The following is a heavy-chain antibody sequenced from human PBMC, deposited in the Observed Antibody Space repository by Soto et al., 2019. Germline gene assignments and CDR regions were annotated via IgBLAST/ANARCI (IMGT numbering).Heavy chain of an antibody. CDR2: ISYDGSNK. CDR3: AKEQLDYGDYVGYYYYGMDV. CDR1: GFTFSSYG. V-gene: IGHV3-30*18. J-gene: IGHJ6*02. D-gene: IGHD4-17*01. Sequence: GGSLRLSCAASGFTFSSYGMHWVRQAPGKGLEWVAVISYDGSNKYYADSVKGRFTISRDNSKNTLYLQMNSLRAEDTAVYYCAKEQLDYGDYVGYYYYGMDVWGQGTTVTVSS.